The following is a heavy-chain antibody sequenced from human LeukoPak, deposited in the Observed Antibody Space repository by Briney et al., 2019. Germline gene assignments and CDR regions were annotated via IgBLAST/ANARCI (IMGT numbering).Heavy chain of an antibody. CDR2: ISSSGSTI. D-gene: IGHD3-9*01. J-gene: IGHJ4*02. CDR1: GFTFSTYE. CDR3: ARGYDILTGYSYYFDY. Sequence: GGSLGLSCAAPGFTFSTYEMNWVRQAPGKGLEWVSYISSSGSTIYYADSVKGRFTISRDNAKNSLYLQMNSLRAEDTAVYYCARGYDILTGYSYYFDYWGQGTLVTVSS. V-gene: IGHV3-48*03.